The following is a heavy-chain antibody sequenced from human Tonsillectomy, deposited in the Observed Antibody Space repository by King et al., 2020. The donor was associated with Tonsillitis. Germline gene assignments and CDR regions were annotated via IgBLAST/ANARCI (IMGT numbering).Heavy chain of an antibody. CDR1: GYSFNGCY. Sequence: QLVQSGTEVKKPAASVTVSCRASGYSFNGCYVHWVRQAPGQGLEWMGWINCHSGDTKYAQTFQGRVTMTRDTSSSTAYMELSGLRSDDTAVYYCARDVVWDGDSYSWFDYWGQGTLVTVSS. D-gene: IGHD5-24*01. V-gene: IGHV1-2*02. J-gene: IGHJ4*02. CDR2: INCHSGDT. CDR3: ARDVVWDGDSYSWFDY.